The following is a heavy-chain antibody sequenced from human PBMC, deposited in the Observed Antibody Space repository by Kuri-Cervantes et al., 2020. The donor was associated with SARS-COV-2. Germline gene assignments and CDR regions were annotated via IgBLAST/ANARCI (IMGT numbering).Heavy chain of an antibody. J-gene: IGHJ6*02. CDR2: IKQDGSEK. D-gene: IGHD4-23*01. V-gene: IGHV3-7*03. Sequence: GESLKISCAASGFTFSSYWMSWVHQAPGKGLEWVANIKQDGSEKYYVDSVKGRFTISRDNAKNSLYLQMNSLRAEDTAVYYCARLRWDSGYYYGMDVWGQGTTVTVSS. CDR1: GFTFSSYW. CDR3: ARLRWDSGYYYGMDV.